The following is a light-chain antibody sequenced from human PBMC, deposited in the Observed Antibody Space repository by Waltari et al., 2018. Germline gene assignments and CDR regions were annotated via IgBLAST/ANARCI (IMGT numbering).Light chain of an antibody. CDR2: YAS. CDR3: HQSSSLPWT. Sequence: EIVLTHSPDFQSVSPKEKVTITSRASQSIGSNLHWYQQKPDQSPKLLIKYASQSFSGVPSRFSGSGSGTDYTLTIDSLEAEDAATYYCHQSSSLPWTFGQGTRVEIK. J-gene: IGKJ1*01. CDR1: QSIGSN. V-gene: IGKV6-21*01.